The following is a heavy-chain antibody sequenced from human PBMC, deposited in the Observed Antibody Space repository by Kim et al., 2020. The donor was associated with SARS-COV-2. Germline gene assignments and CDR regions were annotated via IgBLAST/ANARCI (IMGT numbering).Heavy chain of an antibody. CDR2: ISYSGNP. CDR3: ARGPPLDY. CDR1: GGSIRSGGKF. V-gene: IGHV4-31*03. J-gene: IGHJ4*02. Sequence: SETLSLTCSASGGSIRSGGKFWTWIRQHPAKGLEWIGYISYSGNPHYSPSLRSRVSISLQTSENQFSLELTSVTAADTAVYYCARGPPLDYWGQGILVTV.